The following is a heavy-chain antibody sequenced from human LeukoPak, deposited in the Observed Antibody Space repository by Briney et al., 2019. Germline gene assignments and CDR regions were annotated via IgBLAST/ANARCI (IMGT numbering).Heavy chain of an antibody. Sequence: GGSLRLSCAASGFTFSSYGMHWVRQAPGKGLEWVSAISGSGGSTYYADSVKGRFTISRDNSKNTLYLQMNSLRAEDTAVYYCAKVFTGSYLYYFDYWGQGTLVTVSS. V-gene: IGHV3-23*01. CDR2: ISGSGGST. J-gene: IGHJ4*02. D-gene: IGHD1-26*01. CDR3: AKVFTGSYLYYFDY. CDR1: GFTFSSYG.